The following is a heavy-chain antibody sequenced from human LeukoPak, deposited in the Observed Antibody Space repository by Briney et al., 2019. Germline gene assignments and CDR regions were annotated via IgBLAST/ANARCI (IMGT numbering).Heavy chain of an antibody. J-gene: IGHJ4*02. D-gene: IGHD2-2*02. CDR1: GYTFTSYG. Sequence: GASVKVSCKASGYTFTSYGISWVRQAPGQGLEWMGWNSAYNGNTNYAQKLQGRVTMTTDTSTSTAYMELRSLRSDDTAVYYCARDAFRRYKDCSSTSCYNRFDYWGQGTLVTVSS. V-gene: IGHV1-18*04. CDR3: ARDAFRRYKDCSSTSCYNRFDY. CDR2: NSAYNGNT.